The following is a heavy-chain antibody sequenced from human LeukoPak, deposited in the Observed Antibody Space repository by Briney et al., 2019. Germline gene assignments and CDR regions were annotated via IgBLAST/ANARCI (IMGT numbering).Heavy chain of an antibody. CDR3: ARGYSWSGYLYDY. J-gene: IGHJ4*02. CDR1: GFTFSSYW. V-gene: IGHV3-7*01. Sequence: GGSLRLSCAASGFTFSSYWMSWVRQAPGKGLEWVANIKQDGSEKCYVDSVKGRFTISRDNAKNSLYLQMNSLRAEDTAVYYCARGYSWSGYLYDYWGQGTLVTVSS. D-gene: IGHD3-3*01. CDR2: IKQDGSEK.